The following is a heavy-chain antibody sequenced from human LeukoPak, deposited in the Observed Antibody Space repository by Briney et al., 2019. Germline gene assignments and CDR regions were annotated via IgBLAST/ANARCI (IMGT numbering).Heavy chain of an antibody. CDR2: ISGSGGST. Sequence: PGGSLRLSCAASGFTFSNYAMNWVRQAPGKGLEWVSVISGSGGSTYYADSVKGRFTIPRDNSKNTLYLQTNSLRAEDTAIYYCAKQPATYYFDYWGQGTLVTVSS. V-gene: IGHV3-23*01. CDR3: AKQPATYYFDY. J-gene: IGHJ4*02. CDR1: GFTFSNYA.